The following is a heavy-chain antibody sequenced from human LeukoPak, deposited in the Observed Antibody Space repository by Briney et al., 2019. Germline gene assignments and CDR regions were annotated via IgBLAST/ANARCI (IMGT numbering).Heavy chain of an antibody. CDR2: IYSGGNT. J-gene: IGHJ5*02. V-gene: IGHV3-66*04. Sequence: PGRSLRLSCAASGFTFSNYAMSWVRQAPGRGLEWVSVIYSGGNTYYTDSVKGRFTISRDISKNTVYLQMNSLRVEDTAVYYCARHDWFDPWGRGTLVTVSS. CDR3: ARHDWFDP. CDR1: GFTFSNYA.